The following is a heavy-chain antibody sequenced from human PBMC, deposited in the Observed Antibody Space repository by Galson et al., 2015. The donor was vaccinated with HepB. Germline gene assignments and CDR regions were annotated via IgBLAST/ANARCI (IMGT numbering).Heavy chain of an antibody. CDR3: AKAPYYDRPYYYGMDV. CDR1: GSTFSSYA. V-gene: IGHV3-23*01. CDR2: ISGSGGST. D-gene: IGHD3-22*01. J-gene: IGHJ6*02. Sequence: SLRLSCAASGSTFSSYAMSWVRQAPGKGLEWVSAISGSGGSTYYADSVKGRFTISRDNSKNTLYLQMNSLRAEDTAVYYCAKAPYYDRPYYYGMDVWGQGTTVTVSS.